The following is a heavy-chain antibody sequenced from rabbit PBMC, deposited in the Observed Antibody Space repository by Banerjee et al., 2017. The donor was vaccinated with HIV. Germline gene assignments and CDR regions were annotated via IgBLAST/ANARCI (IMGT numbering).Heavy chain of an antibody. CDR3: ARGYSWNDAGYAYVFNL. CDR2: IGAGSSGST. D-gene: IGHD6-1*01. J-gene: IGHJ4*01. V-gene: IGHV1S40*01. Sequence: QSLEESGGDLVKPGASLTLTCTASGFSFSSTSYMCWVRQAPGKGLEWIACIGAGSSGSTYYASWAKGRFTISKTSSTTVTLQMTSLTAADTATYFCARGYSWNDAGYAYVFNLWGPGTLVTVS. CDR1: GFSFSSTSY.